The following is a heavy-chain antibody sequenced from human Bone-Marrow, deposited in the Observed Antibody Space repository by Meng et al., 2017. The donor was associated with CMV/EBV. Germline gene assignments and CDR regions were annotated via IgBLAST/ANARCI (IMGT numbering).Heavy chain of an antibody. Sequence: GESLKISCAASGFTFDDYGMSWVRQAPGKGLEWVSGINWNGGSTGYADSVKGRFTISRDNAKNSLYLQMNSLRSDDTAVYYCARAIRGVVAAIDYWGQGTLVTVSS. CDR1: GFTFDDYG. V-gene: IGHV3-20*04. J-gene: IGHJ4*02. CDR2: INWNGGST. D-gene: IGHD2-15*01. CDR3: ARAIRGVVAAIDY.